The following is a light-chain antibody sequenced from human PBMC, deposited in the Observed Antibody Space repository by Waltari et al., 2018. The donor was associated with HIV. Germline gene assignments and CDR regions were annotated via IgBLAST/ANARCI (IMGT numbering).Light chain of an antibody. CDR2: EVR. CDR3: SSYAGSYNYV. V-gene: IGLV2-8*01. J-gene: IGLJ1*01. Sequence: QSALSQPPAASGSPGQSVTISCTATGSNVGSQNSVTWYPQHPGKAPKLIIYEVRKRPSGVPDRFSGSKSGNTASLTVSGLQAEDEADYYCSSYAGSYNYVFGTGTKLTVL. CDR1: GSNVGSQNS.